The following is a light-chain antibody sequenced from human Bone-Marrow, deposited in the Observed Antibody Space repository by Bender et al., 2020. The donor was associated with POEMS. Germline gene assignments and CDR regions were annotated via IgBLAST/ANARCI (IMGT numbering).Light chain of an antibody. Sequence: QSVLTQPPSVSGTPGQRVTISCSGSGSNIGGYPVNWYQQLPGTAPRLLIYTNNERPSGVPDRISGSKSGTSASLAITGLQAEDEADYYCQSYDSSLSAWVFGGGTKLTVL. V-gene: IGLV1-44*01. J-gene: IGLJ3*02. CDR3: QSYDSSLSAWV. CDR1: GSNIGGYP. CDR2: TNN.